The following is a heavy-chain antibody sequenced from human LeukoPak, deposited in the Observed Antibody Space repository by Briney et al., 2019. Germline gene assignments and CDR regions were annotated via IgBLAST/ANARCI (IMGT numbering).Heavy chain of an antibody. CDR1: GDSINSYY. D-gene: IGHD1-26*01. CDR3: ARDRGSYYPYFDY. J-gene: IGHJ4*02. V-gene: IGHV4-4*07. CDR2: IYTSGST. Sequence: PSETLSLTCSVSGDSINSYYWSWFRQPAGKGLEWIGRIYTSGSTNYSPSLKTRVTMSVDTSKNQFSLQLSSVTAADTAVYYCARDRGSYYPYFDYWGQGTLVTVSS.